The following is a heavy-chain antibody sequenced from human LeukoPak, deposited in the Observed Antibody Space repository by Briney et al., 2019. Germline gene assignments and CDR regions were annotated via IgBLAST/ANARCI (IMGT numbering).Heavy chain of an antibody. CDR1: GGSISIGTFY. CDR3: ARAGGGNYYYYYYMDV. Sequence: SETLSLICTVSGGSISIGTFYWSWIRQPAGKGLEWIGRIYTTGSTNYNPSLKSRVTISVDTSKNQFSLKLSSVTAADTAVYYCARAGGGNYYYYYYMDVWGKGTTVTISS. CDR2: IYTTGST. D-gene: IGHD2-15*01. V-gene: IGHV4-61*02. J-gene: IGHJ6*03.